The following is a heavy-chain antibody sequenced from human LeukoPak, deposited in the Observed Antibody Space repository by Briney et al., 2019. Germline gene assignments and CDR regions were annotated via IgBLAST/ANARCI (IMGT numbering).Heavy chain of an antibody. D-gene: IGHD5-24*01. V-gene: IGHV5-51*01. Sequence: GESLKISCQGSGYRFTSYWIGWVRQMPGKGLEWMGIIYPGDSDIRYSPSFQGQVTISADKSISTAYLQWSSLKASDTAMYYCARLSRMATTLDAFDIWGQGTMVTVSS. CDR1: GYRFTSYW. CDR2: IYPGDSDI. CDR3: ARLSRMATTLDAFDI. J-gene: IGHJ3*02.